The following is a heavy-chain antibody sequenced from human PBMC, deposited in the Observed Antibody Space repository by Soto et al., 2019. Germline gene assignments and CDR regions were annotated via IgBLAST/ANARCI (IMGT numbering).Heavy chain of an antibody. Sequence: SETLSLTCTVSGGSISSSRYYWGWIRQPPGKGLEWIGSIYYSGSTYYNPSLKRRVTISVDTSKNQFSLKLSSVTAADTAVYYCARSTIVVVPVYPYYFDYWGQGTLVTVSS. CDR2: IYYSGST. CDR1: GGSISSSRYY. CDR3: ARSTIVVVPVYPYYFDY. D-gene: IGHD2-2*01. V-gene: IGHV4-39*01. J-gene: IGHJ4*02.